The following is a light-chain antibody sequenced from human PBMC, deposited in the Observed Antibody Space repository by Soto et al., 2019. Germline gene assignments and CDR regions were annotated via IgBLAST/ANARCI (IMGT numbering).Light chain of an antibody. V-gene: IGLV2-14*03. Sequence: QSALTQPASVSGSPGQSITISCTGTSRDVGTYAYVSWYQHHPGKAPQLIIYDVSNRPSGGSHRFSGSKSGNTASLTISGLLSEDEADYFCSSYTGSSPSYVFGTGTKLTVL. CDR1: SRDVGTYAY. CDR2: DVS. J-gene: IGLJ1*01. CDR3: SSYTGSSPSYV.